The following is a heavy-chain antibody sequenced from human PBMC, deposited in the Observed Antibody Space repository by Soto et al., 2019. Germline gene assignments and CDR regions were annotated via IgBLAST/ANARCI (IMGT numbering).Heavy chain of an antibody. V-gene: IGHV4-39*01. CDR3: ARRTEDWPGSLNTWFDP. D-gene: IGHD3-9*01. CDR2: IYYSGSS. Sequence: PSETLSLTFTVSGGSISSGGYYWSWSRQHPGKGLEGVGCIYYSGSSYYNPPLKSRVTISVYTSKNQFSLKLSSVTAADTAVYYCARRTEDWPGSLNTWFDPWGQGTLVTVSS. CDR1: GGSISSGGYY. J-gene: IGHJ5*02.